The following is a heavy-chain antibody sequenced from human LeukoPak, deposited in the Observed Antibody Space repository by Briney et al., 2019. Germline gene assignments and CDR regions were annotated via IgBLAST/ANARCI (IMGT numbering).Heavy chain of an antibody. J-gene: IGHJ6*02. CDR3: ARTGIAARVLYGMDV. CDR1: GGSISSYY. Sequence: SETLSLTYTVSGGSISSYYWSWIRQPPGKGLEWIGYIYYSGSTNYNPSLKSRVTISVDTSKNQFSLKLSSVTAADTAVYYCARTGIAARVLYGMDVWGQGTTVTVSS. V-gene: IGHV4-59*01. D-gene: IGHD6-6*01. CDR2: IYYSGST.